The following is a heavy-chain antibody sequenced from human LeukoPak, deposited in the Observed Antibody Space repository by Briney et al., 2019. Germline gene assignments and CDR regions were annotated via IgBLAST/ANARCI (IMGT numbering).Heavy chain of an antibody. CDR2: INPNSGGT. V-gene: IGHV1-2*02. Sequence: ASVKVSCKASGYTFTGYYMHWVRQAPGQGLEWMGWINPNSGGTNYAQKFQGRVTMTRNTSISTAYMELSRLRSDDTAVYYCARELRFGELERLDYWGQGTLVTVSS. CDR1: GYTFTGYY. CDR3: ARELRFGELERLDY. J-gene: IGHJ4*02. D-gene: IGHD3-10*01.